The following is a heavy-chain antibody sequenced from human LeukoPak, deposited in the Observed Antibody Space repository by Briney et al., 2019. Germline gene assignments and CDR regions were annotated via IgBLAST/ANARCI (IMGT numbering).Heavy chain of an antibody. CDR2: IYSGGTT. D-gene: IGHD6-13*01. Sequence: PGGSLRLSCKASGFTVSNNYMNWVRQAPGEGREWVALIYSGGTTNYADSVKGRFTISRDNSKNTLYLQMTNVRVEDTAVYYCARDPPGIAASVSGGWGQGTLVTVSS. V-gene: IGHV3-53*01. CDR1: GFTVSNNY. CDR3: ARDPPGIAASVSGG. J-gene: IGHJ4*02.